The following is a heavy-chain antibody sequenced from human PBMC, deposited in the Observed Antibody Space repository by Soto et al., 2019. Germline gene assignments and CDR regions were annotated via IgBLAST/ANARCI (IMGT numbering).Heavy chain of an antibody. J-gene: IGHJ6*02. CDR3: ARVYYRRGYSYGYGMDV. Sequence: ASVKVSCKASGYTFTSYDINWVRQATGQGLEWMGWMNPNSGNTGYAQKFQGRVTMTRNTSISTAYMELSSLRSEDTAVYYCARVYYRRGYSYGYGMDVWGQGTTVTVSS. CDR2: MNPNSGNT. CDR1: GYTFTSYD. D-gene: IGHD5-18*01. V-gene: IGHV1-8*01.